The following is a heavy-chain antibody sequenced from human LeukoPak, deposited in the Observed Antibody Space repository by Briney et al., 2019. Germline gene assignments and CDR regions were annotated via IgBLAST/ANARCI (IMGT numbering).Heavy chain of an antibody. V-gene: IGHV3-48*03. CDR1: GFTFSSYE. CDR3: AGGSYYYMDV. CDR2: ISSSGSTT. Sequence: GGSLRLSCAASGFTFSSYEMNWVRQAPGKGLEWVSYISSSGSTTYYADSVKGRFIISRDNSKNTLYLQMNSLRAEDTAVYYCAGGSYYYMDVWGKGTTVTVSS. J-gene: IGHJ6*03. D-gene: IGHD2-15*01.